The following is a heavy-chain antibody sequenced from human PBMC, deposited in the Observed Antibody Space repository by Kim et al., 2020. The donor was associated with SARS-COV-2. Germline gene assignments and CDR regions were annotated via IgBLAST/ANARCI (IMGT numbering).Heavy chain of an antibody. Sequence: SETLSLTCAVNGGSFRGYYWSWIRQSPGKGLEWIGEINHTGTTRNNPSLESRVTMSVDTSKRQVSFNLTSVTAADTALYYCASVSSRRLVRGSLEAFDIWGRGTMVIVSS. V-gene: IGHV4-34*01. CDR2: INHTGTT. J-gene: IGHJ3*02. CDR1: GGSFRGYY. CDR3: ASVSSRRLVRGSLEAFDI. D-gene: IGHD3-10*01.